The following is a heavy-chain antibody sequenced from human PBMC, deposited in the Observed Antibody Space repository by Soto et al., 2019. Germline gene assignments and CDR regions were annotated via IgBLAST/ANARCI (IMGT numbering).Heavy chain of an antibody. D-gene: IGHD2-2*01. J-gene: IGHJ5*02. CDR2: INHSGST. CDR1: GGSFSGYY. CDR3: ARVDPIVVVPAALRSSWFDP. V-gene: IGHV4-34*01. Sequence: PSETLSLTCAVYGGSFSGYYWSWIRQPPGKGLEWIGEINHSGSTNYNPSLKSRVTISVDTSKNQFSLKLSSVTAADTAVYYCARVDPIVVVPAALRSSWFDPWGQGTMVTVYS.